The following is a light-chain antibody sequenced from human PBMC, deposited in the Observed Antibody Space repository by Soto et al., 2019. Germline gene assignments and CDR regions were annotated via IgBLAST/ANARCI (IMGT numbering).Light chain of an antibody. CDR3: QSYDSSLSGWV. V-gene: IGLV1-40*01. CDR2: GNS. CDR1: SSNIGAGYD. J-gene: IGLJ3*02. Sequence: QSALTQPPSASGSPGQSVTISCTGSSSNIGAGYDVHWYQQLPGTAPKLLISGNSNRPSGVPDRFSGSKSGTSASLAITGLQAEDEADYYCQSYDSSLSGWVFGGGTKLTVL.